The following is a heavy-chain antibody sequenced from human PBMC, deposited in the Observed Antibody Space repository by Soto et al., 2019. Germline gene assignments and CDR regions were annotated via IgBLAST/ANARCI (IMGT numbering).Heavy chain of an antibody. CDR1: GYSFTSYW. V-gene: IGHV5-51*01. CDR2: IYPGDSDT. D-gene: IGHD2-21*01. J-gene: IGHJ3*02. Sequence: GESLKISCQGSGYSFTSYWLGWVRQRPGKGLEWMGIIYPGDSDTRYSPSFQGQVTISADKSISTAYLQWSSLKASDTAMYYCARPETINAFDIWGQGTMVTVSS. CDR3: ARPETINAFDI.